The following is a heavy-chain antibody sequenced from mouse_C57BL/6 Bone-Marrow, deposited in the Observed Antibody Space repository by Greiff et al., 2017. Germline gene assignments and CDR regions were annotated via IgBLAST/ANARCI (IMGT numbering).Heavy chain of an antibody. D-gene: IGHD1-1*01. CDR2: IHPNSGST. Sequence: VQLQQPGAELVKPGASVKLSCKASGYTFTSYWMHWVKQRPGQGLEWIGMIHPNSGSTNYNEKFKSKATLTVDKSSSTAYMQLSSLTSEDSAVYYCARQPPYYGSSYWYFDVWGTGTTVTVSS. J-gene: IGHJ1*03. CDR1: GYTFTSYW. V-gene: IGHV1-64*01. CDR3: ARQPPYYGSSYWYFDV.